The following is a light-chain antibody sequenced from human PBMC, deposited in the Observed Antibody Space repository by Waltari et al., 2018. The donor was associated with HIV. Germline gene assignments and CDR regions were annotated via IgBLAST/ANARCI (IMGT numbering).Light chain of an antibody. CDR1: KGIKKD. V-gene: IGKV1-6*01. CDR2: AAS. J-gene: IGKJ1*01. Sequence: AIQMTQSPSSLSASVGASVTITRQASKGIKKDLGWYQQKPGKAPKLLIYAASNLQSGVPSRFSGSGSGTDFTLTISSLQPEDFATYYCLQDYNYPRTFGQGTKVEIK. CDR3: LQDYNYPRT.